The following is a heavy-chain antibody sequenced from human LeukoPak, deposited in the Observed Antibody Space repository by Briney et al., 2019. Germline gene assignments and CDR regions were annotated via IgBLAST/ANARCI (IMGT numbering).Heavy chain of an antibody. CDR2: ISYDGSNK. D-gene: IGHD1-26*01. V-gene: IGHV3-30-3*01. CDR1: GFTFSSYA. J-gene: IGHJ4*02. CDR3: ARDSKMGAADY. Sequence: GGSLRLSCAASGFTFSSYAMYWVRQAPGKGLEWVAVISYDGSNKYYADSVKGRFTISRDNSKNTLYLQMNSLRAEDTAVYYCARDSKMGAADYWGQGTLVTVSS.